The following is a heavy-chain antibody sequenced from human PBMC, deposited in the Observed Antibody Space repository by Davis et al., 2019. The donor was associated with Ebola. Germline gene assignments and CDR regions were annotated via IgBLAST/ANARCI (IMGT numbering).Heavy chain of an antibody. J-gene: IGHJ6*02. D-gene: IGHD6-19*01. V-gene: IGHV3-21*01. CDR3: AREVVGHSSGWTYYYYGMDV. CDR1: GFTFSSYS. Sequence: GESLKISCAASGFTFSSYSMNWVRQAPGKGLEWVSSISSSSSYIYYADSVKGRFTISRDNAKNSLYLQMNSLRAEDTAVYYCAREVVGHSSGWTYYYYGMDVWGQGTTVTVSS. CDR2: ISSSSSYI.